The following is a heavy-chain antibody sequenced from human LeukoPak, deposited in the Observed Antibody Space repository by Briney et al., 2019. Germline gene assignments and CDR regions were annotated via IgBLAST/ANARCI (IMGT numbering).Heavy chain of an antibody. CDR2: ISGSGGST. CDR1: GFTFSSYG. V-gene: IGHV3-23*01. D-gene: IGHD4-17*01. CDR3: AKGRGLLPRGYFDY. Sequence: GGTLRLSCAASGFTFSSYGMSWVRQAPGKGLEWVSAISGSGGSTYYADSVKGRFTISRDNSKNTLYLQMNSLRAEDTALYYCAKGRGLLPRGYFDYWGQGTLVTVSS. J-gene: IGHJ4*02.